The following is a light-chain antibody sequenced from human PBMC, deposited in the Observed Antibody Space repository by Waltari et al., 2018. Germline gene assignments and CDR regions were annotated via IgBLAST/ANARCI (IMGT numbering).Light chain of an antibody. CDR2: VNSDGSH. V-gene: IGLV4-69*01. J-gene: IGLJ3*02. Sequence: QLVLTQSPSVSASLGASVKPTCTLSSGHSSNAIAWHQQQPEKGPRYLMKVNSDGSHRKGDGIPDRFSGSSSGAERYLTISSLQSEDEADYYCQTWGTDIRGVFGGGTKLTVL. CDR1: SGHSSNA. CDR3: QTWGTDIRGV.